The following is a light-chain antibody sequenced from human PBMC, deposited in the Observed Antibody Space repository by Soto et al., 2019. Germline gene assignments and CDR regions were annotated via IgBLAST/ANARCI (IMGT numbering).Light chain of an antibody. CDR1: QSISSW. CDR2: DAS. J-gene: IGKJ3*01. V-gene: IGKV1-5*01. CDR3: QQYNLGFT. Sequence: DIQMTQSPSTLSASVGDRVTITCRASQSISSWLAWYQQKPGKAPKLLIYDASSLESGVPSRFSGSGSGTEFTLTISSLQPDDFATYYCQQYNLGFTVGPGTKVDIK.